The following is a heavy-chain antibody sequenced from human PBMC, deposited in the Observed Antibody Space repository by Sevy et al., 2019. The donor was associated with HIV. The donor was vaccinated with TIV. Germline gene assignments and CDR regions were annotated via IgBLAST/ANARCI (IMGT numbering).Heavy chain of an antibody. D-gene: IGHD4-4*01. J-gene: IGHJ6*03. CDR3: ASHAPSTVTSPCYMDV. CDR1: GYSFTSYW. V-gene: IGHV5-51*01. CDR2: IYPGDSDT. Sequence: GESLKISCKGSGYSFTSYWIGWVRQMPGKGLEWMGIIYPGDSDTRYSPSFQGQVTISADKSISTAYLQWSSLKASDTAMYYCASHAPSTVTSPCYMDVWGKGTTVTVSS.